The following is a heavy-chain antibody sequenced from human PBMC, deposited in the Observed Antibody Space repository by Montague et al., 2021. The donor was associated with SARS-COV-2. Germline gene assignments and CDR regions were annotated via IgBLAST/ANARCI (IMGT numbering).Heavy chain of an antibody. CDR2: ISYSATS. CDR3: ARLGITLGGVIVIRYYFDL. CDR1: GASSSTKNYY. V-gene: IGHV4-39*01. J-gene: IGHJ4*02. Sequence: SETLSLTCTFSGASSSTKNYYWSWIRQPPGKGLEWIGSISYSATSYSTPSLKSPVTMYVDTSRNQLSLNLSSVTVADTAVYYCARLGITLGGVIVIRYYFDLWGQGTLVTVSS. D-gene: IGHD3-16*02.